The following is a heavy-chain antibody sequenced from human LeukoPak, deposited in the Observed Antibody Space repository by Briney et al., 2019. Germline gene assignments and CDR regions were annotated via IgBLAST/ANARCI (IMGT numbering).Heavy chain of an antibody. D-gene: IGHD1-14*01. CDR2: IAYDGSRA. V-gene: IGHV3-33*01. CDR1: GFTFGGYG. CDR3: TRYNNDHVDY. J-gene: IGHJ4*02. Sequence: GRSLRLSCAGSGFTFGGYGMHWFRQTPGKGLEWVAVIAYDGSRAVYADSVKGRFTITRDNSKNTMSVQMDDLRTEDTAVYYCTRYNNDHVDYWGQGTLVTVSS.